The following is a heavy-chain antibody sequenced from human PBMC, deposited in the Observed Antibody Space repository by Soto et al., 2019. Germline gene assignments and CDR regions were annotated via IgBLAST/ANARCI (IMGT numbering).Heavy chain of an antibody. J-gene: IGHJ2*01. Sequence: GGSLRLSCAASGFTFSDHYMDWVRQAPGKGLEWVGRTRNKANSYTTEYAASVKGRFTISRDDSKNSLYLQMNSLKTEDTAVYYCARDSRIAARNWYFDLWGRGTLVTVSS. D-gene: IGHD6-6*01. CDR3: ARDSRIAARNWYFDL. CDR2: TRNKANSYTT. V-gene: IGHV3-72*01. CDR1: GFTFSDHY.